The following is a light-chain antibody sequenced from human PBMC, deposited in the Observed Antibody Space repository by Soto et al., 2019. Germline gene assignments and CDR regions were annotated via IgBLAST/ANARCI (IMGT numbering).Light chain of an antibody. CDR3: QTWGTGIHYV. J-gene: IGLJ1*01. CDR2: LNSDGSH. CDR1: RGHSSYA. Sequence: QPVLTQSPSASASLGASVKLTCTLSRGHSSYAIAWHQQQPEKGPRYLMKLNSDGSHSKGDGIPDRFSGSSSGAERYLTISSIQSEDEADYYCQTWGTGIHYVFGTGTKLTVL. V-gene: IGLV4-69*01.